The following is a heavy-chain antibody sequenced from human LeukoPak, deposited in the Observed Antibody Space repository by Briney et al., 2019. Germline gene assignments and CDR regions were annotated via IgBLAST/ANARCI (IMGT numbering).Heavy chain of an antibody. Sequence: GGALRLSCEASGFSFRSYAFAWLRQGPGKGLEWVAAIAGAGGGPHFASSVKGWFTISRDNTKNSMYLQMNSRRVDDMAMYFCGSNPNGDYVRAAGYWGRGALVTVSS. CDR1: GFSFRSYA. J-gene: IGHJ4*01. D-gene: IGHD2-8*01. CDR3: GSNPNGDYVRAAGY. V-gene: IGHV3-23*01. CDR2: IAGAGGGP.